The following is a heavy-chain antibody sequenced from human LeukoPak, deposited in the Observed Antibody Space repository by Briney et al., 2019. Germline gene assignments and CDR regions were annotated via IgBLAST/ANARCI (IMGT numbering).Heavy chain of an antibody. CDR3: ARCKDVLLWFGELWGGNWFDP. CDR1: GYTFTSYD. D-gene: IGHD3-10*01. CDR2: MNPNSGNT. J-gene: IGHJ5*02. V-gene: IGHV1-8*01. Sequence: GASVKVSCKASGYTFTSYDINWVRQATGQGLAWMGWMNPNSGNTGYAQKFQGRVTMTRNTSISTAYMELSSLRSEDTAVYYCARCKDVLLWFGELWGGNWFDPWGQGTLVTVSS.